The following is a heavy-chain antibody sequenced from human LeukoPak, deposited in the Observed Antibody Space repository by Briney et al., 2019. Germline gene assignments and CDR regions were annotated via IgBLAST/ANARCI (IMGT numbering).Heavy chain of an antibody. CDR2: INHSGST. CDR3: ARIWFAYFDY. Sequence: SETLSLTCAVYGGSFSGYYWSWIRQPPGEGLEWIGEINHSGSTNYNPSLKSRVTISVDTSKNQFSLKLSSVTAADTAVYYCARIWFAYFDYWGQGTLVTVSS. V-gene: IGHV4-34*01. D-gene: IGHD3-10*01. J-gene: IGHJ4*02. CDR1: GGSFSGYY.